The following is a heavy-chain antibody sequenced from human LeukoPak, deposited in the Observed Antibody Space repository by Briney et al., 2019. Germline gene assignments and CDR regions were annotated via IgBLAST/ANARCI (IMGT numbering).Heavy chain of an antibody. Sequence: GASVKVSCTASGYTFTSYAMHWVRQAPGQRLEWMGWINAGNGNTKYSQKFQGRVTITRDTSASTAYMELSSLRSEDTAVYYCARWGPGGQRGSFDIWGQGTMVTVSS. CDR2: INAGNGNT. J-gene: IGHJ3*02. D-gene: IGHD7-27*01. V-gene: IGHV1-3*01. CDR3: ARWGPGGQRGSFDI. CDR1: GYTFTSYA.